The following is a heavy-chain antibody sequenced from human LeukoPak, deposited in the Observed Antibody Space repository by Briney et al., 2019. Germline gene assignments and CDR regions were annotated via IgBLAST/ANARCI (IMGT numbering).Heavy chain of an antibody. CDR1: GGSISSGGYY. Sequence: TSETLSLTCTVSGGSISSGGYYWSRIRQHPGKGLEWIGYIYYSGSTYYNPSLKSRVTISVDTSKNQFSLKLSSVTAADTAVYCCAGGAGGENAFDIWGQGTMVTVSS. D-gene: IGHD3-16*01. CDR3: AGGAGGENAFDI. CDR2: IYYSGST. V-gene: IGHV4-31*03. J-gene: IGHJ3*02.